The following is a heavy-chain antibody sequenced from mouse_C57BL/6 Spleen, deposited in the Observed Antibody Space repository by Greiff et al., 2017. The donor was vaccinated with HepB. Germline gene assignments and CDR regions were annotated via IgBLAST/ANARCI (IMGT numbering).Heavy chain of an antibody. V-gene: IGHV5-4*01. CDR3: ARDGVHYFDY. D-gene: IGHD5-1*01. J-gene: IGHJ2*01. Sequence: EVKLVESGGGLVKPGGSLKLSCAASGFTFSSYAMSWVRQTPEKRLEWVATISDGGSYTYYPDNVKGRFTISRDNAKNNLYLQMSHLKSEDTAMYYCARDGVHYFDYWGQGTTLTVSS. CDR1: GFTFSSYA. CDR2: ISDGGSYT.